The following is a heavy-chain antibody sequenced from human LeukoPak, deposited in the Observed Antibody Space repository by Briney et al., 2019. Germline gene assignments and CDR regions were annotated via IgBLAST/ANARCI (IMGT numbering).Heavy chain of an antibody. CDR2: ISSSSSNI. J-gene: IGHJ4*02. CDR3: ARVLHKRNYDSSTYYGY. CDR1: GFTFSSYE. V-gene: IGHV3-48*03. Sequence: GGSLRLSCAASGFTFSSYEMNWVRQAPGKGLEWVSYISSSSSNIYYADSVKGRFTISRDNAKNSLYLQMNSLRAEDTAVYYCARVLHKRNYDSSTYYGYWGQGTLVTVSS. D-gene: IGHD3-22*01.